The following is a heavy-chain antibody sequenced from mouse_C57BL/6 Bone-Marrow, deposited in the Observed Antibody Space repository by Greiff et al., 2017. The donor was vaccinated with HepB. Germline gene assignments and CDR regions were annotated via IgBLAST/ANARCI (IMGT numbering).Heavy chain of an antibody. J-gene: IGHJ2*01. V-gene: IGHV1-15*01. Sequence: VQLQQSGAELVRPGASVTLSCKASGYTFTDYEMHWVKQTPVHGLEWIGAIDPETGGTAYNQKFKGKAILTADKSSSTAYMELRSLTSEDSAVYYCTRWGIITTVVENYFDYWGQGTTLTVSS. CDR2: IDPETGGT. CDR1: GYTFTDYE. CDR3: TRWGIITTVVENYFDY. D-gene: IGHD1-1*01.